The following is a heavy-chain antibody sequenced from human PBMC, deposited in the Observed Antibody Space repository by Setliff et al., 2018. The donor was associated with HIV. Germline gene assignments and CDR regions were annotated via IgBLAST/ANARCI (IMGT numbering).Heavy chain of an antibody. CDR3: AREGCCSSTSCYDNWLDP. Sequence: GASVKVSCKASGGNFSSYAISWVRQAPGQGLEWMGGIIPIFGTANYAQKFQGRVTITADESTSTAYMELSSLRSDDTAVYYCAREGCCSSTSCYDNWLDPWGQGTLVTVSS. CDR2: IIPIFGTA. D-gene: IGHD2-2*01. J-gene: IGHJ5*02. CDR1: GGNFSSYA. V-gene: IGHV1-69*13.